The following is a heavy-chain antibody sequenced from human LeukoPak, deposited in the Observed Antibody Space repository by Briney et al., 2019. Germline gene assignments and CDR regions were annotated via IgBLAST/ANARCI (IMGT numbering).Heavy chain of an antibody. V-gene: IGHV1-69*01. CDR2: IIPIFGAA. Sequence: RISCKASGGTFSSYAISWVRQAPGQGLEWMGGIIPIFGAANYAQKFQGRVTITADESTSTAYMELSSLRSEDTAIYYCAATSLAAGTISFDSWGQGTLVTVSS. D-gene: IGHD6-13*01. CDR1: GGTFSSYA. CDR3: AATSLAAGTISFDS. J-gene: IGHJ4*02.